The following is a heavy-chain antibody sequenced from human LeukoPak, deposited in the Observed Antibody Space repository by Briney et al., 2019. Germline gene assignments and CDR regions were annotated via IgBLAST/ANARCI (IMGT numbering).Heavy chain of an antibody. CDR1: GFTFSSYG. V-gene: IGHV3-30*02. CDR2: IRYDGSNK. CDR3: ARERRNLNWFDP. J-gene: IGHJ5*02. Sequence: GGSLRLSCAASGFTFSSYGMHWVRQAPGKGLEWVAFIRYDGSNKYYADSVKGRFTISRDNSKNTLYLQMNSLRAEDTAVYYCARERRNLNWFDPWGQGTLVTVSS.